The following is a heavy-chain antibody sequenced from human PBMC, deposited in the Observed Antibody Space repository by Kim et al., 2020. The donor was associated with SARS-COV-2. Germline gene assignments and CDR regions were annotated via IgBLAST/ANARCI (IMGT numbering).Heavy chain of an antibody. D-gene: IGHD2-2*01. V-gene: IGHV4-4*02. CDR2: VDHSGTT. J-gene: IGHJ5*02. Sequence: SETLSLTCVVSGASISSSSCWSWVRQPPGKGLEWIGEVDHSGTTSYNVSLKNRVSILVDKSKNQLSLRLTSVSAADTAVYYCARGVSSSCTLRAWFDPWG. CDR1: GASISSSSC. CDR3: ARGVSSSCTLRAWFDP.